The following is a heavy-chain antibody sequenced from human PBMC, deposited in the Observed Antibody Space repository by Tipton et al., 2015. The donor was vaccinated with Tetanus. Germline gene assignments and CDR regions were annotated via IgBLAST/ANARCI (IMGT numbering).Heavy chain of an antibody. D-gene: IGHD2-21*01. CDR3: ARHGVKTLHSWFDP. CDR2: IYPRDSNA. V-gene: IGHV5-51*01. J-gene: IGHJ5*02. Sequence: VQSGAEVKKPGESLKISCKVSGYNFTLYWIGWVRQMPGKGLEWMGSIYPRDSNARYSPSFQGQVTISADTSISTAYLQWSSLKASDTAMYYCARHGVKTLHSWFDPWGQGTQVIVSS. CDR1: GYNFTLYW.